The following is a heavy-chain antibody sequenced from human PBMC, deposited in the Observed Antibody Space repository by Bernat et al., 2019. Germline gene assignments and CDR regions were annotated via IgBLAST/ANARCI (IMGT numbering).Heavy chain of an antibody. D-gene: IGHD3-22*01. Sequence: VQLLESGGGLVQPGGSLRLSCAASGFTFSNYAMSWVRQAPGKGLEWVAVIWYDGSNKYYADSVKGRFTISRDNSKNTLYLQMNSLRAEDTAVYYCARDQEKYYYDSSGYSGYYYGMDVWGQGTTVTVSS. CDR1: GFTFSNYA. V-gene: IGHV3-33*08. CDR2: IWYDGSNK. CDR3: ARDQEKYYYDSSGYSGYYYGMDV. J-gene: IGHJ6*02.